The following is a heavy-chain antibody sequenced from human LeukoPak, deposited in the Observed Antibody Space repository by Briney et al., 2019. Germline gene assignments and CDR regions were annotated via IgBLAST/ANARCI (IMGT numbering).Heavy chain of an antibody. CDR2: ISSSSSYI. Sequence: KSGGSLRLSCAASGFAFSRYSMNWVRQAPGKGLEWVSSISSSSSYIYYADSVKGRFTISRDNAKNSLYLQMNSLRAEDTAVYYCARAAGVWFGELLRYGMDVWGQGTTVTVSS. CDR1: GFAFSRYS. D-gene: IGHD3-10*01. J-gene: IGHJ6*02. V-gene: IGHV3-21*01. CDR3: ARAAGVWFGELLRYGMDV.